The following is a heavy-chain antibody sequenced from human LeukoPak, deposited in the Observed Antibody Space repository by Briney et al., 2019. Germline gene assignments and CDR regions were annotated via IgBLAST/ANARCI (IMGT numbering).Heavy chain of an antibody. D-gene: IGHD3-22*01. CDR1: GFTFDDYG. J-gene: IGHJ5*02. CDR3: ARAVDYDSSLHLYNWFDP. CDR2: INWNGGST. Sequence: PGGSLRLSCAASGFTFDDYGMSWVRQAPGKGLEWVSGINWNGGSTGYADSVKGRFTISRDNAKNSLYLQMNSLRAEDTALYYCARAVDYDSSLHLYNWFDPWGQGTLVTVSS. V-gene: IGHV3-20*04.